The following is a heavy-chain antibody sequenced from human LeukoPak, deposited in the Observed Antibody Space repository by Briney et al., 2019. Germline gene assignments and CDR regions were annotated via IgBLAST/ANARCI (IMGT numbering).Heavy chain of an antibody. CDR1: GGSISSGGYY. Sequence: PSETLSLTCTVSGGSISSGGYYWSWIRQHPGKGLEWIGYIYYSGSTYYNPSLKNRVTISVDTSKNQFSLKLSSVTAADTAVYYCARVWNDYGDYVPDYWGQGTLVTVSS. D-gene: IGHD4-17*01. CDR3: ARVWNDYGDYVPDY. V-gene: IGHV4-31*03. J-gene: IGHJ4*02. CDR2: IYYSGST.